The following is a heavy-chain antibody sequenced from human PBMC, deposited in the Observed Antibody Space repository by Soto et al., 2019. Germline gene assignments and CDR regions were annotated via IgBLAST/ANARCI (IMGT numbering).Heavy chain of an antibody. CDR2: IWYDGSNK. CDR1: GFTFSSYG. J-gene: IGHJ6*02. V-gene: IGHV3-33*01. Sequence: GGSLRLSCAASGFTFSSYGMHWVRQAPGKGLEWVAVIWYDGSNKYYADSVKGRFTISRDNSKNTLYLQMNSLRAEDTAVYYCARATYSNYESYYYYGMDVWGQGTTVTVSS. D-gene: IGHD4-4*01. CDR3: ARATYSNYESYYYYGMDV.